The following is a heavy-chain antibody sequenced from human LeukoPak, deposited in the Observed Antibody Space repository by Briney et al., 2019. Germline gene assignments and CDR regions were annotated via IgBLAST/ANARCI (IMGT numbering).Heavy chain of an antibody. CDR1: GGSFSGYY. CDR2: INHSGST. Sequence: PSETLSLTCAVYGGSFSGYYWSWIRQPPGKGLEWIGEINHSGSTNYNPSLKSRVTISVDTSKNQFSLKLSSVTAADTAVYYCARRRGWIQLFDYWGQGTLVTVSS. J-gene: IGHJ4*02. CDR3: ARRRGWIQLFDY. D-gene: IGHD5-18*01. V-gene: IGHV4-34*01.